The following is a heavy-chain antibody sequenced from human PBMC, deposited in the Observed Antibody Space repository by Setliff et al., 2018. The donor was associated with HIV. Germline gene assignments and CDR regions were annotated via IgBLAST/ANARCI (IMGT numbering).Heavy chain of an antibody. D-gene: IGHD5-12*01. V-gene: IGHV1-69*11. CDR2: IIPILGTA. CDR3: ARDAGYSGSSWNY. Sequence: SVKVSCKASGGTFNNYAISWLRQAPGQGLVWRGKIIPILGTANYAQRFQGRVTMTADESTSTVYMELNSLSSEETAMYYCARDAGYSGSSWNYWGQGTLVTVSS. CDR1: GGTFNNYA. J-gene: IGHJ4*02.